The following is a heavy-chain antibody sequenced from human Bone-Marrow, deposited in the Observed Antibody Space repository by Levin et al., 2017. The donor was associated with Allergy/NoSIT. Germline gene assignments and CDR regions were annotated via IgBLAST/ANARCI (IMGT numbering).Heavy chain of an antibody. CDR2: ISHTGDTV. V-gene: IGHV3-48*02. D-gene: IGHD2-15*01. J-gene: IGHJ6*03. Sequence: GESLKISCAASGFTFNTYSISWVRQAPGKGLEWVSFISHTGDTVYNADSVKGRFTISKDNARNSVFVQFNSLRDDDTAVYYCGRDRGHCSGGRCYRYMDGWGKGTTVTVSS. CDR3: GRDRGHCSGGRCYRYMDG. CDR1: GFTFNTYS.